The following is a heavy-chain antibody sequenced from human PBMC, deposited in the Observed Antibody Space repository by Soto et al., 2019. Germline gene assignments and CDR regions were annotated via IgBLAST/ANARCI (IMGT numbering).Heavy chain of an antibody. V-gene: IGHV3-33*01. D-gene: IGHD6-19*01. CDR1: GFTFSSSA. Sequence: QVQLVESGGGVVQPGRSLRLSCAASGFTFSSSAMHWVRQAPGKGLEWVALIWYDGTNKYYADSVKGRFTISRDNSKNALYLEMNSLRAEDTAVYYCARDWSPGYSSGWGDDFFDIWGQGTMVTVSS. J-gene: IGHJ3*02. CDR2: IWYDGTNK. CDR3: ARDWSPGYSSGWGDDFFDI.